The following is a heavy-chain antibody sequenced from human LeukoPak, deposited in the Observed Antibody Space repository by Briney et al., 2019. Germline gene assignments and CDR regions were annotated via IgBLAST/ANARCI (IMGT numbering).Heavy chain of an antibody. CDR3: ARGPYSYDSSGAFDI. J-gene: IGHJ3*02. V-gene: IGHV4-59*01. Sequence: SETLSLTCTVSGGSISSYYWSWIRQPPGKGLEWIGYIYYSGSTNYNPSLKSRVTISVDTSKKQFSLKLRSVTAADTAVYFCARGPYSYDSSGAFDIWGQGTMVTVSS. CDR1: GGSISSYY. D-gene: IGHD3-22*01. CDR2: IYYSGST.